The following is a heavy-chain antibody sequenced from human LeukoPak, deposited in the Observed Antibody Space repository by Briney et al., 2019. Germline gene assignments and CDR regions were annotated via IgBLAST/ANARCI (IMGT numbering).Heavy chain of an antibody. Sequence: GASVKVSCKASGYTFTGYYMHWVRQAPGQGLEWMGWINPNSGGTNYAQKLQGRVTMTRDTSISTAYMELSRLRSDDTAVYYCARDPEAGDWFDPWGQGTLVTVSS. D-gene: IGHD3-10*01. V-gene: IGHV1-2*02. CDR1: GYTFTGYY. J-gene: IGHJ5*02. CDR2: INPNSGGT. CDR3: ARDPEAGDWFDP.